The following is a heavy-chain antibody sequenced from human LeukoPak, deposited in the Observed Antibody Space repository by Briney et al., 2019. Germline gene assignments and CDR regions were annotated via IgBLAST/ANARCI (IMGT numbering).Heavy chain of an antibody. CDR1: GGSISSGDYY. Sequence: SQTLSLTCTVSGGSISSGDYYWSWIRQPPGKGLEWIGYIYYSGSTYYNPSLKSRVTISVDTSKNQFSLKLSSVTAADTAVYYCARGPVYCSSTSCYSFDYWGQGTLVTVSS. J-gene: IGHJ4*02. V-gene: IGHV4-30-4*08. CDR3: ARGPVYCSSTSCYSFDY. CDR2: IYYSGST. D-gene: IGHD2-2*01.